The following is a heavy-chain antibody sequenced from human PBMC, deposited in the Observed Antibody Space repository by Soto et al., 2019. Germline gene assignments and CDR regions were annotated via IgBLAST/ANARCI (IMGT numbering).Heavy chain of an antibody. D-gene: IGHD2-15*01. Sequence: QLQLQESGPGLVKPSETLSLTCTVSGGSISSSSYYWGWIRQPPGKGLEWIGSIYYSGSTYYNPSLKSRVTISVDTSKNQFSLKLSSVTAADTAVYYCVRHVHCSGGSCSPGFDYWGQGTLVTVSS. J-gene: IGHJ4*02. CDR1: GGSISSSSYY. CDR2: IYYSGST. V-gene: IGHV4-39*01. CDR3: VRHVHCSGGSCSPGFDY.